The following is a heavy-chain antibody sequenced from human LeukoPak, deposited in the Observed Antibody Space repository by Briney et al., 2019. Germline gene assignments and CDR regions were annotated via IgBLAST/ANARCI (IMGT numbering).Heavy chain of an antibody. V-gene: IGHV3-23*01. CDR3: AKDSCSSTSCRGYFDY. Sequence: TGGSLRHSCAASGFTFSSYAMSWVRQAPGEGLEWVSAISGSGGRTYYADSVKGRFTISRDNSKNTLYLQMNSLRAEGTAVYSCAKDSCSSTSCRGYFDYWGQGTLVTVSS. CDR2: ISGSGGRT. CDR1: GFTFSSYA. D-gene: IGHD2-2*01. J-gene: IGHJ4*02.